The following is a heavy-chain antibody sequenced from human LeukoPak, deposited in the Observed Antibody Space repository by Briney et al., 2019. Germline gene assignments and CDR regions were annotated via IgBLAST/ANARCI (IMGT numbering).Heavy chain of an antibody. V-gene: IGHV5-51*03. D-gene: IGHD2-2*01. Sequence: GESLKISCKGSGFSFTTYWIAWVRQMPGKGLEWMGIIYPGDSDTRYSPSFQGQVTISVDKSISTAYLQWSSLKASDIAMYYCARRRFCSSTSCYEGAFDIWGQGTMVTVSS. CDR1: GFSFTTYW. CDR3: ARRRFCSSTSCYEGAFDI. J-gene: IGHJ3*02. CDR2: IYPGDSDT.